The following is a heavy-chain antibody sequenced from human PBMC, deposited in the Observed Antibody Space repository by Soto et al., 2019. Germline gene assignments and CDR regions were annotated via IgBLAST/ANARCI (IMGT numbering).Heavy chain of an antibody. D-gene: IGHD3-10*01. CDR1: GFTFSSHA. CDR2: ISDSGGSR. V-gene: IGHV3-23*01. CDR3: ARSFYGSSTFDD. Sequence: EVQLLDSGGGLVQPGGSLRLSCAASGFTFSSHAMSWVRQAPGKGLEWVSGISDSGGSRYYRKSVKGRFTISRDNSKNTLFLEMNSLRTEDTAVYYCARSFYGSSTFDDWGQGTLVTVSS. J-gene: IGHJ4*02.